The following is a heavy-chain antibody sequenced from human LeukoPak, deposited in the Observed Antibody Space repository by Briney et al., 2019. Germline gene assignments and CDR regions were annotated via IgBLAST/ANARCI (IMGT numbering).Heavy chain of an antibody. CDR3: VRGFLGLNGGV. D-gene: IGHD1-26*01. CDR2: INHNGST. CDR1: GGSFSSYY. J-gene: IGHJ6*02. Sequence: KPSETLSLICGVSGGSFSSYYCNWIRQAPGKGLEWIGEINHNGSTSSNPSLKSRVTMSVDTSKSRFSLKLNSATAADTAVYYCVRGFLGLNGGVWGQGTTVTVSS. V-gene: IGHV4-34*01.